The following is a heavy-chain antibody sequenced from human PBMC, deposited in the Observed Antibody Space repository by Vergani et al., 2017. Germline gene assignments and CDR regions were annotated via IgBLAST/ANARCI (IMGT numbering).Heavy chain of an antibody. CDR2: INPSGGHT. Sequence: QVQVVQSGAEVKKSGASVKVSCKPSGYTFSNYYMHWVRQAPGQGLEWMGIINPSGGHTNYAQNFQGRVTMTRDTSTSTVYMEMSSLRSVDTAIYYCARGDYGILTGYRYWGQGTLVTVSA. D-gene: IGHD3-9*01. J-gene: IGHJ4*03. V-gene: IGHV1-46*03. CDR1: GYTFSNYY. CDR3: ARGDYGILTGYRY.